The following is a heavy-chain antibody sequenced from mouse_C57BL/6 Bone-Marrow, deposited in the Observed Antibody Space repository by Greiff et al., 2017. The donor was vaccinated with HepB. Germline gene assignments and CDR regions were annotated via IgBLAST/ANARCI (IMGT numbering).Heavy chain of an antibody. CDR2: INPNYGTT. J-gene: IGHJ2*01. D-gene: IGHD1-1*01. V-gene: IGHV1-39*01. CDR1: GYSFTDYN. CDR3: ARGGITTVVAKFDY. Sequence: EVKLMESGPELVKPGASVKISCKASGYSFTDYNMNWVKQSNGKSLEWIGVINPNYGTTSYNQKFKGKATLTVDQSSSTAYMQLNSLTSEDSAVYYCARGGITTVVAKFDYWGQGTTLTVSS.